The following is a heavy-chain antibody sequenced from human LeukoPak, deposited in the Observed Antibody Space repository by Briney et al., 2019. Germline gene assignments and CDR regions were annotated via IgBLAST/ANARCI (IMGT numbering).Heavy chain of an antibody. CDR3: AKDLEWGYCSSTSCPFDY. CDR2: ISGSGGST. Sequence: GGSLRLSCAATGFTFSSNAMSWVRQAPGKGLEWVSAISGSGGSTYYADSVKGRFTISRDNSKNTLYLQMNSLRAEDTAVYYCAKDLEWGYCSSTSCPFDYWGQGTLVTVSS. D-gene: IGHD2-2*01. CDR1: GFTFSSNA. V-gene: IGHV3-23*01. J-gene: IGHJ4*02.